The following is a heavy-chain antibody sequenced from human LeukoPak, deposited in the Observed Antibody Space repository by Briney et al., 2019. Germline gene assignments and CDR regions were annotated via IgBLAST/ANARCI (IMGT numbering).Heavy chain of an antibody. CDR3: ARHPALHYYYYMDV. V-gene: IGHV4-34*01. Sequence: PPETLSLTCAVYGGSFSGYYCSWIRQPPGKGLEWIGEINHSGSTNYNPSLKSRVTISVDTSKNQFSLKLSSVTAADTAVYYCARHPALHYYYYMDVWGKGTTVTISS. CDR1: GGSFSGYY. J-gene: IGHJ6*03. CDR2: INHSGST.